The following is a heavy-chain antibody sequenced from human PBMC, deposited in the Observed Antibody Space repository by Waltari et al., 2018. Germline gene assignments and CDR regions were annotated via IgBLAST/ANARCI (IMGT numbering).Heavy chain of an antibody. J-gene: IGHJ4*02. Sequence: EVQLVESGGGLVQPGGSLRLPWAASGVTSSIYKMNWVRQAPGKGLEWVSYISSSDNTIYYADSGKGRFTISRDNAKNSLYLQMNSLRAEDTAAYYCARDLRTPRGYFDYWGQGTLVTVSS. CDR2: ISSSDNTI. V-gene: IGHV3-48*03. CDR1: GVTSSIYK. CDR3: ARDLRTPRGYFDY.